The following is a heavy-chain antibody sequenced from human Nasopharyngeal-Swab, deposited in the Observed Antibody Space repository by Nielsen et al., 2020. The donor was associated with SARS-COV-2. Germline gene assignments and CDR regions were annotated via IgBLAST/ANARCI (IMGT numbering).Heavy chain of an antibody. V-gene: IGHV3-74*01. Sequence: GESLKISCVASGFTFRSYWMHWVRQAPGEGPVWVSHINSAESATSYADSVKGRFTISRDNAKSTLYLQMNSLRGDDTAVYYCAKAFQEPPLRYFDIWGQGTLVTVSS. CDR2: INSAESAT. CDR1: GFTFRSYW. D-gene: IGHD3-9*01. CDR3: AKAFQEPPLRYFDI. J-gene: IGHJ4*02.